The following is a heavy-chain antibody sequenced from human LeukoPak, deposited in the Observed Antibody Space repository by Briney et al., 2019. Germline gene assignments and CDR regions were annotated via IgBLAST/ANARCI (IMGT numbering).Heavy chain of an antibody. CDR3: ARAIVVARAGGSLAC. CDR2: ISSSSNNI. D-gene: IGHD3-22*01. V-gene: IGHV3-48*02. J-gene: IGHJ4*02. Sequence: GGSVRLSCAASGFTLRRCRMIGVRRSPGGGREGVSSISSSSNNICCAYSVQVRFTVSRRNAKNSLYLQITRMREEDTALYYCARAIVVARAGGSLACRGQGTMVTVSS. CDR1: GFTLRRCR.